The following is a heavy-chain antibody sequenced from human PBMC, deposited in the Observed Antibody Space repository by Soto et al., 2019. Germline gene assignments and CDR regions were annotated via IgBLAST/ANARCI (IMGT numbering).Heavy chain of an antibody. CDR1: GYTFTSYG. V-gene: IGHV1-18*01. CDR2: ISAYNGNT. CDR3: ARVLWFGELSHYYYAMDV. D-gene: IGHD3-10*01. Sequence: QVQLVQSGAEVKKPGASVKVSCKASGYTFTSYGISWVRQAPGQWLEWMGWISAYNGNTNYAQKLQGRVTMTTDTSTSTAYMDLRSLRSDDTAVYYCARVLWFGELSHYYYAMDVWGQGTTVTVSS. J-gene: IGHJ6*02.